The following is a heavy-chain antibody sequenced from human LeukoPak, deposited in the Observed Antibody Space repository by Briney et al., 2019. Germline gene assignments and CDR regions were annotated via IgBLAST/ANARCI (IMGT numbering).Heavy chain of an antibody. CDR3: ANPRDYYGSGSYPPYYYMDV. D-gene: IGHD3-10*01. CDR2: ISGSGGST. J-gene: IGHJ6*03. CDR1: GFTVSSND. Sequence: HPGGSLRLSCAASGFTVSSNDMTWVRQAPGKGLEWVSAISGSGGSTYYADSVKGRFTISRDNSKNTLYLQMNSLRAEDTAIYYCANPRDYYGSGSYPPYYYMDVWGKGTTVTVSS. V-gene: IGHV3-23*01.